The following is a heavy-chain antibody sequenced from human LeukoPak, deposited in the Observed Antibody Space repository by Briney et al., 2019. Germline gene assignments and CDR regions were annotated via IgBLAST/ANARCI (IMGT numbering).Heavy chain of an antibody. CDR3: AKDLAPTRYCSSTSCYNHYYYGMDV. V-gene: IGHV3-30*18. CDR2: ISYDGSNK. Sequence: GRSLRLSCAASGFTFSSYGMRWVRQAPGKGLELVAVISYDGSNKYYADSVKGRFTISRDNSKNTLYLQMNSLRAEDTAVYYCAKDLAPTRYCSSTSCYNHYYYGMDVWGQGTTVTVSS. J-gene: IGHJ6*02. CDR1: GFTFSSYG. D-gene: IGHD2-2*02.